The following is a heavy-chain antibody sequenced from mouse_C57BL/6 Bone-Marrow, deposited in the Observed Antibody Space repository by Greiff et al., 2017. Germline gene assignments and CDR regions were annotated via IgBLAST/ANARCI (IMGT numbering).Heavy chain of an antibody. CDR2: INPGSGGT. D-gene: IGHD2-3*01. CDR3: ARGGWLLAWFAY. V-gene: IGHV1-54*01. CDR1: GYAFTNYL. Sequence: QVQLQQSGAELVRPGTSVKVSCKASGYAFTNYLIEWVKQRPGQGLEWIGVINPGSGGTNYNEKFKGKATLTADKSSSTAYMQLSSLTYEDSAVYFCARGGWLLAWFAYWGQGTLVTVSA. J-gene: IGHJ3*01.